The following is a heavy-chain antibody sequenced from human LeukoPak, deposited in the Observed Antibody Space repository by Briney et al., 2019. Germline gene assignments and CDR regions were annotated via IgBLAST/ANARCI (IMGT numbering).Heavy chain of an antibody. Sequence: PGRSLRLSYAVSGFSFSNDWMSWVGQAPGKWLEWVANVMADGSETQYVDSMKGRFTVSRDNSENSLYLRMSSLRAEDTAVYYCATTTRSSSWDYWGQGTLVTVSS. CDR3: ATTTRSSSWDY. CDR2: VMADGSET. J-gene: IGHJ4*02. D-gene: IGHD2-2*01. V-gene: IGHV3-7*01. CDR1: GFSFSNDW.